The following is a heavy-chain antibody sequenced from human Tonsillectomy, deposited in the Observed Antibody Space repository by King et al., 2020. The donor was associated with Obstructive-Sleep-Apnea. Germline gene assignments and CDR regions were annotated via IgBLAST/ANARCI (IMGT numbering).Heavy chain of an antibody. CDR1: GFSLSSTGVG. Sequence: VTLKESGPTLVKPTQTLTLTCTFSGFSLSSTGVGVGWIRQSPGKALECLAVIFWDDDNRYSPSLKSRLTITKDTSKNQVVLTMTSMDPVDTGTYYCAHSQITILDYFDYWGQGTLVTASS. CDR2: IFWDDDN. V-gene: IGHV2-5*02. J-gene: IGHJ4*02. D-gene: IGHD3-9*01. CDR3: AHSQITILDYFDY.